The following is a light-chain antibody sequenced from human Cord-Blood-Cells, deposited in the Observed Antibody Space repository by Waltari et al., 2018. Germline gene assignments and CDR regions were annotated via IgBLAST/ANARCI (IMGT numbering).Light chain of an antibody. J-gene: IGLJ2*01. CDR1: SSDVGSYNL. CDR2: EGS. CDR3: CSYAGSSTL. V-gene: IGLV2-23*01. Sequence: QSALTQPASVSGSPGQSITISCTGTSSDVGSYNLVSWYQQHPSKAPKLMIYEGSKRPSGVSNRFSGSKSGKTASLTISGLQAEDEADYYCCSYAGSSTLFGGGTKLTVL.